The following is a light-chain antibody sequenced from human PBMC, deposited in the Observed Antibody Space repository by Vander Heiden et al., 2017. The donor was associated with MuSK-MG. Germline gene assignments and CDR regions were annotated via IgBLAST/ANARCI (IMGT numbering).Light chain of an antibody. V-gene: IGKV3D-20*02. CDR2: DAS. Sequence: EIVLTQSPAILSSSPGERVTLSCRASHNVPNNYLAWFQQKPGRAPRLLIDDASNRATGMPDRFSGSGSGTDFTLTISGREPEDFAIYYCQQGDRSPITFGGGTRVEI. CDR1: HNVPNNY. CDR3: QQGDRSPIT. J-gene: IGKJ4*01.